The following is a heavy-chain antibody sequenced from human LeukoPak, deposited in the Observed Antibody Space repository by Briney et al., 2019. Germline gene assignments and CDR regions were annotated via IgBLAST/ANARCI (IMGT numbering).Heavy chain of an antibody. V-gene: IGHV4-39*07. CDR3: ARDLYCSGGSCYYLSHAFDI. J-gene: IGHJ3*02. CDR2: IYYSGST. D-gene: IGHD2-15*01. CDR1: GGSISSSGYY. Sequence: SETLSLTCTVSGGSISSSGYYWGWIRQPPGKGLEWIGSIYYSGSTYYNPSLKSRVTISVDTSKNQFSLKLSSVTAADTAVYYCARDLYCSGGSCYYLSHAFDIWGQGTMVTVSS.